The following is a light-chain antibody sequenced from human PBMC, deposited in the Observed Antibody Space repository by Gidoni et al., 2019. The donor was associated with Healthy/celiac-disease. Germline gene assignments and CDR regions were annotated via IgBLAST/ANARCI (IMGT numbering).Light chain of an antibody. V-gene: IGLV2-14*01. CDR3: SSYTSSSTRV. Sequence: QSALTQPASVSGSPGQSITISCTGTSSDVGGYTYVSWYQQHPGTAPKLMIYDVSNRPSGVSNRFSGSKSGNTASLTISGLQAEDEADYYCSSYTSSSTRVFGTGTKVTVL. CDR2: DVS. CDR1: SSDVGGYTY. J-gene: IGLJ1*01.